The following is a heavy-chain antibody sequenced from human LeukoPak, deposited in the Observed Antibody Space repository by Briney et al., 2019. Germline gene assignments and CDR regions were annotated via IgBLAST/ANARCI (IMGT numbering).Heavy chain of an antibody. J-gene: IGHJ5*02. Sequence: ASVKVSCKASGYTFTSYDINWVRQATGQGLEWMGWMSPNSGNTGYAQKFQGRVTMTRNTSISTAYMELSSLRSEDTAVYYCARSATYYDFWSGYFPRGFDPWGQGTLVTASS. CDR2: MSPNSGNT. V-gene: IGHV1-8*01. CDR1: GYTFTSYD. CDR3: ARSATYYDFWSGYFPRGFDP. D-gene: IGHD3-3*01.